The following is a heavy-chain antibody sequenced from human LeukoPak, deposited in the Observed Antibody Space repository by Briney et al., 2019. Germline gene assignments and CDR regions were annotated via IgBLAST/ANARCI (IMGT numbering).Heavy chain of an antibody. J-gene: IGHJ6*03. D-gene: IGHD6-19*01. CDR2: IYCSGVN. Sequence: SETLSLTCTVSGDSISNCNYYWGWIRQPPGKGLEWIGSIYCSGVNYYSSSLKSRVSTSVDTSKNQFSLRLSSATAADTAVYYCARQAVPGTRRGIYYAYMDVWGTGSTVTVSS. CDR3: ARQAVPGTRRGIYYAYMDV. V-gene: IGHV4-39*01. CDR1: GDSISNCNYY.